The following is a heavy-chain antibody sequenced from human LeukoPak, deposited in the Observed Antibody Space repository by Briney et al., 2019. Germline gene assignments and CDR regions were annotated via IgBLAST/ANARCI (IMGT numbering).Heavy chain of an antibody. CDR2: VNPDTGNT. J-gene: IGHJ3*01. CDR3: ARRGLVAGIYDLVYGFDL. CDR1: GYSFTTFH. Sequence: ASVKVSCKAAGYSFTTFHINWVGQAPGQGREGMGWVNPDTGNTGFAQKFQGRVTITQNSSVTTVYMELSSLTSEDTAVYYCARRGLVAGIYDLVYGFDLWGQGTMVTVSS. V-gene: IGHV1-8*03. D-gene: IGHD3/OR15-3a*01.